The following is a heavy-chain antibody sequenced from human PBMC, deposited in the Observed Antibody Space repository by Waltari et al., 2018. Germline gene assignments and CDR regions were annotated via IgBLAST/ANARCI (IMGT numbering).Heavy chain of an antibody. J-gene: IGHJ3*02. CDR3: ARDLFPNFGSGYGFDI. Sequence: QVHLVQSGAEVKKPGASVRVSSKPSGYPFSDSYLYWVRQAPGQGLAWMGWINPKSGATNPAQKFQGRVTLTRDTSTSTVYMELRGLKSDDTAIFYCARDLFPNFGSGYGFDIWGQGTKVTVSS. CDR2: INPKSGAT. CDR1: GYPFSDSY. D-gene: IGHD3-3*01. V-gene: IGHV1-2*02.